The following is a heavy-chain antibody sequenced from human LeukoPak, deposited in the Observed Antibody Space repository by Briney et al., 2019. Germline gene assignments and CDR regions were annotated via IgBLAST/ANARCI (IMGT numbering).Heavy chain of an antibody. CDR1: GFTFSSYS. V-gene: IGHV3-21*01. CDR2: ISSSSSYI. CDR3: ARDRLGDAFDI. Sequence: PGGSLRLSCAASGFTFSSYSMNWVRQAPGEGLEWVSSISSSSSYIYYADSVKGRFTISRDNAKNSLYLQMNSLRAEDTAVYYCARDRLGDAFDIWGQGTMVTVSS. D-gene: IGHD2-21*01. J-gene: IGHJ3*02.